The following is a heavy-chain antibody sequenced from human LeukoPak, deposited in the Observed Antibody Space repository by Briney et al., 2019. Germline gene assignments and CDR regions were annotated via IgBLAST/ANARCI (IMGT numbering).Heavy chain of an antibody. D-gene: IGHD2-2*01. J-gene: IGHJ4*02. CDR2: FDPEDGET. CDR3: ARDRVVVPAAFDY. CDR1: GYTLTELS. Sequence: ASVKVSCKVSGYTLTELSMHWVRQAPGKGLEWMGGFDPEDGETISAQKFQGRVTMTGDTSISTAYMELSRLRSDDTAVYYCARDRVVVPAAFDYWGQGTLVTVSS. V-gene: IGHV1-24*01.